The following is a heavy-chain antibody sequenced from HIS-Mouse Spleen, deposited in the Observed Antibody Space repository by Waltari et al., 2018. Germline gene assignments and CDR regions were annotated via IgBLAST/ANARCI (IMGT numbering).Heavy chain of an antibody. Sequence: QLQLQESGPGLVKPSETLSLTCTVSGGSISSSSYYWGWIRQPPGKGLEWIGSIYYSGSTYCHPSLKERVTISVDTAKNQFSLKLSSVTGADKAVYYCGGVDFFDYGDYYFDYWGQGTLVTVSS. D-gene: IGHD4-17*01. CDR3: GGVDFFDYGDYYFDY. V-gene: IGHV4-39*07. J-gene: IGHJ4*02. CDR2: IYYSGST. CDR1: GGSISSSSYY.